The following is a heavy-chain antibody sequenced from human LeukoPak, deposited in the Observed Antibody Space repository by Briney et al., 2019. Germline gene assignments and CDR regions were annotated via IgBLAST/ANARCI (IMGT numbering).Heavy chain of an antibody. D-gene: IGHD2-21*02. V-gene: IGHV4-31*03. CDR1: GGSISSGGYY. CDR3: ARGQNIVVVTAIQSEYFQH. CDR2: IYYSGST. Sequence: SQTLSLTCTVSGGSISSGGYYWSWIRQHPGKGLEWIGYIYYSGSTYYNPSLKSRVTISVDTSKNQFSLKLSSVIAADTAVYYCARGQNIVVVTAIQSEYFQHWGQGTLVTVSS. J-gene: IGHJ1*01.